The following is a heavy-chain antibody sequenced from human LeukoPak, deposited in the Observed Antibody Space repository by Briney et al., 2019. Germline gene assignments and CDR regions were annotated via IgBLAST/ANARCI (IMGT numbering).Heavy chain of an antibody. CDR2: ISAYNGNT. V-gene: IGHV1-18*04. D-gene: IGHD2-8*01. CDR1: GYTFTGYY. J-gene: IGHJ4*02. CDR3: ARDGDIVLMGNLDY. Sequence: ASVKVSCKASGYTFTGYYMHWVRQAPGQGLEWMGWISAYNGNTNYAQKLQGRVTMTTDTPTSTAYMELRSLRSDDTAVYYCARDGDIVLMGNLDYWGQGTLVTVSS.